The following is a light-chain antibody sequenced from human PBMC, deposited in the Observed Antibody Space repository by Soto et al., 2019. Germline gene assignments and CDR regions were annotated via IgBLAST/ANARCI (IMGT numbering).Light chain of an antibody. CDR2: EAT. CDR1: SSDAGAFNS. J-gene: IGLJ2*01. Sequence: QSALTQPPSASGSPGQSVTISCTGTSSDAGAFNSLSWYQQHPGKAPKLIIYEATERPSGVPDRLSGSKSGNTASLTVSGLQADDEAAYYCSSYAGGVLFGGGTKLTVL. CDR3: SSYAGGVL. V-gene: IGLV2-8*01.